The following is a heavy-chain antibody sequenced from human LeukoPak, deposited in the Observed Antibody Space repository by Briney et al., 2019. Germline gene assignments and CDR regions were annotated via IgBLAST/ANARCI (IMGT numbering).Heavy chain of an antibody. Sequence: GASVKVSCKASGGTFSSYAISWVRQAPGQGLEWMGGIIPILGTANYAQKFQGRVTITTDESTSTAYMELSSLRSEDTAVYYCARSGYSYELDYWGQGTLVTVSS. V-gene: IGHV1-69*05. CDR3: ARSGYSYELDY. J-gene: IGHJ4*02. CDR2: IIPILGTA. CDR1: GGTFSSYA. D-gene: IGHD5-18*01.